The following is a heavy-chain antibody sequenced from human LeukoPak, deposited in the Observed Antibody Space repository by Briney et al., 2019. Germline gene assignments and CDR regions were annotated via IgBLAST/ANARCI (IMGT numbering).Heavy chain of an antibody. Sequence: GASVKFSCKASGYTFTSYAMNWVRQAPGQGLEWMGWINTNTGNPTYAQGFTGRFVFSLDTSVSTAYLQISSPKAEDTAVYYCARPVLPYYYYGMDVWGQGTTVTVSS. CDR2: INTNTGNP. V-gene: IGHV7-4-1*02. J-gene: IGHJ6*02. CDR1: GYTFTSYA. CDR3: ARPVLPYYYYGMDV.